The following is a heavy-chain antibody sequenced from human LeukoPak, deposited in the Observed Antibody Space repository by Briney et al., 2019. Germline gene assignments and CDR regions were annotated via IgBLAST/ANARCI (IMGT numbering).Heavy chain of an antibody. J-gene: IGHJ5*01. D-gene: IGHD3-10*01. CDR3: AKDTKPLAFLGEADS. CDR2: ISGSGSST. V-gene: IGHV3-23*01. Sequence: PGGSLRLSCAASGFTFSSYAMSWVRQAPWKGLEWVSSISGSGSSTYYADSVKGRFTISRDNSKNTLYLQMNSLRAEDTALYYCAKDTKPLAFLGEADSWGQGTLVTVSS. CDR1: GFTFSSYA.